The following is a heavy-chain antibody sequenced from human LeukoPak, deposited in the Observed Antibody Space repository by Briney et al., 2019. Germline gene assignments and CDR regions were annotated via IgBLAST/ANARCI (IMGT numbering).Heavy chain of an antibody. Sequence: GGSLRLSCAASGFTFSSYVMHWVRQAPGKGLEWVAIISYDGSNEYYADSVKGRFTISRDNSKNTLYLQMNSLRAEDTAVYYCAKFRGGINHPIDYWGQGTLVTVSS. V-gene: IGHV3-30*04. J-gene: IGHJ4*02. D-gene: IGHD1-14*01. CDR1: GFTFSSYV. CDR3: AKFRGGINHPIDY. CDR2: ISYDGSNE.